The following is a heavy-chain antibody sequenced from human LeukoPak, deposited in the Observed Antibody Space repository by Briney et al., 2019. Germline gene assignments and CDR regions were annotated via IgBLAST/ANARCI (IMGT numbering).Heavy chain of an antibody. CDR3: ARGGSVAGPFDFDY. J-gene: IGHJ4*02. D-gene: IGHD6-19*01. V-gene: IGHV4-4*07. CDR2: IYTSGST. Sequence: SETLSLTCTVSGGSISSYYWSWIRQPAGKGLEWVGRIYTSGSTNYNPSLKSRVTMSVDTSKNQFSLKLSSVTAADTAVYYCARGGSVAGPFDFDYWGQGTLVTVSS. CDR1: GGSISSYY.